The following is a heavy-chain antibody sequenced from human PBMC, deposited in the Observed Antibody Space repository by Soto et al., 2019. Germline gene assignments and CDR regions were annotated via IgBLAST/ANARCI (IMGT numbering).Heavy chain of an antibody. D-gene: IGHD2-15*01. CDR2: ISGSGGST. CDR3: ARAVVFEC. CDR1: GFTFSTYA. Sequence: EVQLLQSGGGLVQPGGSLRLSCAASGFTFSTYAMSWVRQAPGKGLEWVSSISGSGGSTYYSDSVKGRFTISRDNSKKAVYLQMSSLRAEDTAVYYCARAVVFECWGQGTMVTVSS. J-gene: IGHJ4*02. V-gene: IGHV3-23*01.